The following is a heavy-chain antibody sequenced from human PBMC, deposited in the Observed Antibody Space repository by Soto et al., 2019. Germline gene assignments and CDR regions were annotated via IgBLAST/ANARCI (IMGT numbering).Heavy chain of an antibody. V-gene: IGHV1-8*01. CDR3: ASGQDSSGWYGPDWFDP. D-gene: IGHD6-19*01. CDR1: GYTFTSYD. Sequence: ASVKVSCKASGYTFTSYDINWVRQATGQGLEWMGWMNPNSGNTGYAQKFQGRVTMTRNTSISTAYMELSSLRSEDTAVYYCASGQDSSGWYGPDWFDPWGQGTLVTVSS. J-gene: IGHJ5*02. CDR2: MNPNSGNT.